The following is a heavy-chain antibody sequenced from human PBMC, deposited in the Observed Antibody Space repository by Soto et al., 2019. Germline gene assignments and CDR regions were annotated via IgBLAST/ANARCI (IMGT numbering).Heavy chain of an antibody. J-gene: IGHJ4*02. Sequence: ETLSLTGTVSGGSISRYYWSWIRQPPGKGLEWIGYIYYSGSTNYNPSLKSRVTISVDTSKNQFSLKLSSVTAADTAVYYCARDGGSYYDSSGYYFDYWGQGTLVTVS. V-gene: IGHV4-59*01. D-gene: IGHD3-22*01. CDR2: IYYSGST. CDR1: GGSISRYY. CDR3: ARDGGSYYDSSGYYFDY.